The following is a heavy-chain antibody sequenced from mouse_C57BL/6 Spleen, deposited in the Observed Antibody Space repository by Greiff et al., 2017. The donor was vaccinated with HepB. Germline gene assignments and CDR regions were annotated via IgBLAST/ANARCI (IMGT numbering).Heavy chain of an antibody. J-gene: IGHJ3*01. CDR3: ARGGVYCSNYEGHFAY. CDR1: GYTFTSYW. D-gene: IGHD2-5*01. V-gene: IGHV1-50*01. CDR2: IDPSDSYT. Sequence: QVQLQQPGAELVKPGASVKLSCKASGYTFTSYWMQWVKQRPGQGLEWIGEIDPSDSYTNYNQKFKGKATLAVDTSSSTAYMQLSSLTSEDSAVYYCARGGVYCSNYEGHFAYWGQGTLVTVSA.